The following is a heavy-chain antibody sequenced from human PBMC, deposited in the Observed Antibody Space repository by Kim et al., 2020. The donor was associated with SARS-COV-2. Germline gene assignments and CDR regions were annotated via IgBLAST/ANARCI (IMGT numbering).Heavy chain of an antibody. Sequence: SETLSLTCTVSGGSISSSSYYWGWIRQPPGKGLEWIGSIYYSGSTYYNPSLKSRVTISVDTSTNQFSLKLSSVTAADTAVYYCARDRDDILTGYYRHYYYYGMDVWGQGATVTVSS. J-gene: IGHJ6*02. V-gene: IGHV4-39*07. CDR3: ARDRDDILTGYYRHYYYYGMDV. CDR2: IYYSGST. CDR1: GGSISSSSYY. D-gene: IGHD3-9*01.